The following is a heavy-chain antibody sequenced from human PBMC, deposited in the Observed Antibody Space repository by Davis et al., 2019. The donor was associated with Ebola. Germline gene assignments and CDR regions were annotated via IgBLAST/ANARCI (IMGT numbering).Heavy chain of an antibody. CDR3: ASLSNKYSSSWYSASMDV. J-gene: IGHJ6*02. CDR2: ISSSSSYI. Sequence: GESLKISCAASGFTFSSYSMNWVRQAPGKGLEWVSSISSSSSYIYYADSVKGRFTISRDNAKNSLYLQMNSLRAEDTAVYYCASLSNKYSSSWYSASMDVWGQGTTVTVSS. CDR1: GFTFSSYS. D-gene: IGHD6-13*01. V-gene: IGHV3-21*01.